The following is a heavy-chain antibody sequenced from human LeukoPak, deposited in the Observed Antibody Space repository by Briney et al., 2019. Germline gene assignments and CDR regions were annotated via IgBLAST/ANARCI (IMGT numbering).Heavy chain of an antibody. CDR2: LSGGGDST. CDR1: GFTFSNYA. Sequence: GGSLRLSCAASGFTFSNYAMSWVRQAPGKGLEWVSTLSGGGDSTFYADSVKGRFTISRDNSKNTLYLQMNSLRAEDTAVYYCAKVPRYSGYDPYFDYWGQGTLVTVSS. CDR3: AKVPRYSGYDPYFDY. J-gene: IGHJ4*02. V-gene: IGHV3-23*01. D-gene: IGHD5-12*01.